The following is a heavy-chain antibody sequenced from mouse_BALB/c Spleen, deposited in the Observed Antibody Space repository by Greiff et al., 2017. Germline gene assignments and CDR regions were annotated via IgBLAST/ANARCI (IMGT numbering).Heavy chain of an antibody. J-gene: IGHJ4*01. Sequence: VQLQQPGAELVKPGASVKMSCKASGYTFTSYWMHWVKQRPGQGLEWIGVIDPSDSYTSYNQKFKGKATLTVDTSSSTAYMQLSSLTSEDSAVYYCTRKGLPYYAMDYGGQGTSVTVSS. CDR3: TRKGLPYYAMDY. D-gene: IGHD2-4*01. CDR1: GYTFTSYW. CDR2: IDPSDSYT. V-gene: IGHV1S127*01.